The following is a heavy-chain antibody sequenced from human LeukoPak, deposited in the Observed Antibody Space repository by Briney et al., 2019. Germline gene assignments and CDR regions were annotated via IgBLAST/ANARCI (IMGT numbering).Heavy chain of an antibody. CDR1: GFTFSSYS. V-gene: IGHV3-21*04. J-gene: IGHJ4*02. CDR2: ISSSSSYI. Sequence: GGSLRLSCAASGFTFSSYSMNWVRQAPGKGLEWVSSISSSSSYIYYADSVKGRFTISRDNAKNSLYLQMNSLRAEDTALYYCAKDSQGGWELLPLFDYWGQGTLVTVSS. D-gene: IGHD1-26*01. CDR3: AKDSQGGWELLPLFDY.